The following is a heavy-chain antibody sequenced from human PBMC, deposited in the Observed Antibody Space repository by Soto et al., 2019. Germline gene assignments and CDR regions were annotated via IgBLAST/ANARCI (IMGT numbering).Heavy chain of an antibody. D-gene: IGHD1-1*01. Sequence: QLQLQESGPGLVKPSETLSLSCTVSGGSISSSNWYWSWIRQPPGKGLEWIGSISYSGSTYYNPSLKSRLTVSVDTSKNPFSLKLNSVTAADTAVYYCARLGTYDGMDVWGQGTTVTVSS. V-gene: IGHV4-39*02. J-gene: IGHJ6*02. CDR1: GGSISSSNWY. CDR2: ISYSGST. CDR3: ARLGTYDGMDV.